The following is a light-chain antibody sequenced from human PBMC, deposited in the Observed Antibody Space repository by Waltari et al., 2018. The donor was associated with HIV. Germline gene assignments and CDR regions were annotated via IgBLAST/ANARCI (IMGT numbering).Light chain of an antibody. CDR3: VGWDSRLSGYV. Sequence: QSVLTQPPSASGTPGQRVTISCSGSSSNIENDNVYWYQQLTGAAPRLLIYKDTLRPSGVPDRFPGSKSGTSASLAISGLRSEDEADYYCVGWDSRLSGYVFGSGTKVTVL. J-gene: IGLJ1*01. CDR2: KDT. V-gene: IGLV1-47*01. CDR1: SSNIENDN.